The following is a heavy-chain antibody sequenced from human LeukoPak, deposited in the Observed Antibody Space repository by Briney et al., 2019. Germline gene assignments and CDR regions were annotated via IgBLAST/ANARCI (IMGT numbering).Heavy chain of an antibody. CDR1: GGSISSGSYY. CDR3: AGGYYHDSSGYYKSDY. CDR2: IYTSGST. D-gene: IGHD3-22*01. V-gene: IGHV4-61*02. Sequence: SQTLSLTCTVSGGSISSGSYYWSWIRQPAGKGLEWIGRIYTSGSTNYNPSLKSRVTISVDTSKNQFSLKLSSVTAADTAVYYCAGGYYHDSSGYYKSDYWGQRTLVTVSS. J-gene: IGHJ4*02.